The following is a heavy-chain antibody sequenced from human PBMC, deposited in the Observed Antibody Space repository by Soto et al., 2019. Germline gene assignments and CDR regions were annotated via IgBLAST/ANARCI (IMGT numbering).Heavy chain of an antibody. J-gene: IGHJ6*02. D-gene: IGHD1-20*01. CDR3: AKDITDTSYHGMDV. V-gene: IGHV1-45*02. CDR2: ITLYNGNT. Sequence: GASVKVSCKASGYTFTYCSLHWLQQAPGQGLERMRWITLYNGNTNYAKKFQGRVTITRDMSLRTAYIELNSLRAEDTALYYCAKDITDTSYHGMDVWGQGTTVTVSS. CDR1: GYTFTYCS.